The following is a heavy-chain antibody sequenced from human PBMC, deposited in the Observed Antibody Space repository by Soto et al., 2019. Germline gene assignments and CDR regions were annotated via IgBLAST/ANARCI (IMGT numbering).Heavy chain of an antibody. V-gene: IGHV3-66*01. CDR1: GFTVSNNY. CDR3: ARDVGV. J-gene: IGHJ6*04. Sequence: EVQLVESGGGLVQPGGSLRLSCAASGFTVSNNYMSWVRQAPGKGLEWVSVIYSGGSTYYADSVKGRFTISRDKSTSTLYLQMNILIAEETAVYYCARDVGVCGRGPTVTVYS. CDR2: IYSGGST.